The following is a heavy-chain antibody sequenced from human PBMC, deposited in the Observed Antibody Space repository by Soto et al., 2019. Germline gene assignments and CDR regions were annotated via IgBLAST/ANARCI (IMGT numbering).Heavy chain of an antibody. D-gene: IGHD2-8*01. V-gene: IGHV3-13*01. J-gene: IGHJ5*02. CDR2: IGTAGDT. Sequence: EVQLVESGGGLVQPGGSLRLSCAASGFTFSSYDMHWVRQATGKGLEWVSAIGTAGDTYYPGSVKGRFTISRENAKNSLYLQMNSLRAEDTAVYYCARDYCTNGVCPGEFDPRGQGTLVTVSS. CDR3: ARDYCTNGVCPGEFDP. CDR1: GFTFSSYD.